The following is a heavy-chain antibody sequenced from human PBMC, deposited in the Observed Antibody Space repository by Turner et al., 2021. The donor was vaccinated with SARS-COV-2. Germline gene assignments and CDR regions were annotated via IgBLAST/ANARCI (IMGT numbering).Heavy chain of an antibody. J-gene: IGHJ6*02. Sequence: QLQLQESGPGLFTPSETLSLTCTVSGGSISSSSYYWGWIRQPPGKGLEWIGSIYYSGSTYYNPSLKSRVTISVDTSKNQFSLKLSSVTAADTAVYYCATSTVAGTELNYYGMDVWGQGTTVTVSS. CDR1: GGSISSSSYY. CDR3: ATSTVAGTELNYYGMDV. CDR2: IYYSGST. D-gene: IGHD6-13*01. V-gene: IGHV4-39*01.